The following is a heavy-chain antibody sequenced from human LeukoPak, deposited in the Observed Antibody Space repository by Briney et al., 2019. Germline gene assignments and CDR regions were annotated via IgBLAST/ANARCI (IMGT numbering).Heavy chain of an antibody. CDR1: GGSISSYY. Sequence: SETLSLTCTVSGGSISSYYWSWIRQPPGKGLEWIGSIYYSGSTYYNPSLKSRVTISVDTSKNQFSLKLSSVTAADTAVYYCARSTNYDFPYYYYYMDVWGKGTTVTVSS. D-gene: IGHD3-3*01. V-gene: IGHV4-59*05. CDR3: ARSTNYDFPYYYYYMDV. J-gene: IGHJ6*03. CDR2: IYYSGST.